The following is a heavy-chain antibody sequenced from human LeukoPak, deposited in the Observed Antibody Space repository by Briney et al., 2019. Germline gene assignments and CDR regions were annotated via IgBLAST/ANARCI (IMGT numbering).Heavy chain of an antibody. V-gene: IGHV4-30-2*01. CDR2: IYHSGSA. J-gene: IGHJ5*02. CDR1: GGSISSDDYY. Sequence: SQTLSLACTVSGGSISSDDYYWSWIRQPPGKGPEWIGYIYHSGSAYYNASLKSRVTISVDRSKKQFSLRLSSVTAADTAVYYCARSDLTGFDPWGQGTLVTVSS. CDR3: ARSDLTGFDP. D-gene: IGHD3-3*01.